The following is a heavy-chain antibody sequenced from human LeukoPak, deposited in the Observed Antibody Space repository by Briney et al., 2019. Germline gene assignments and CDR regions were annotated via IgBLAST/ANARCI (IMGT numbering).Heavy chain of an antibody. D-gene: IGHD3-22*01. CDR2: IDHSGAT. Sequence: SETLSHTCAVYGASFRNYYWSWIRQTPGKRLEWIGEIDHSGATNYNPSLKSRVTISLDTSKNQFSLKLSSVTAADTAVYYCARAPYYYDSSGYYTFGSWFDPWGQGTLVTVSS. V-gene: IGHV4-34*01. CDR1: GASFRNYY. CDR3: ARAPYYYDSSGYYTFGSWFDP. J-gene: IGHJ5*02.